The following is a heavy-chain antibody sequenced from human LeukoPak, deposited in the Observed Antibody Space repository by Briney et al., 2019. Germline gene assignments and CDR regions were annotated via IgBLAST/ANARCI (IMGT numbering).Heavy chain of an antibody. J-gene: IGHJ6*03. Sequence: SETLSLTCAVYGGSFSGYYWSWIRQPPGKGLEWIGEINHSGSTNYNPSLKGRVTISVDTSKNQFSLKLSSVTAADTAVYYCARGGKSRYCSSTSCSASYYYYYMDVWGKGTTVTVSS. V-gene: IGHV4-34*01. D-gene: IGHD2-2*01. CDR3: ARGGKSRYCSSTSCSASYYYYYMDV. CDR1: GGSFSGYY. CDR2: INHSGST.